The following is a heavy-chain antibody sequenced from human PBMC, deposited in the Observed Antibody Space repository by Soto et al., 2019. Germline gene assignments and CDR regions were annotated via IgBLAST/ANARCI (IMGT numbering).Heavy chain of an antibody. CDR3: ARGNHRWLQLWYFDL. CDR2: IIPIFGTV. CDR1: GGTFSSYT. Sequence: QVQLVQSGAAVKKPGSSVTVSCKASGGTFSSYTISWVRQAPGQGLEWMGGIIPIFGTVNYAQKFQGRVTITADESTSTAYMELSSLRSEDTAVYYCARGNHRWLQLWYFDLWGHGTLVTVSS. D-gene: IGHD5-12*01. V-gene: IGHV1-69*12. J-gene: IGHJ2*01.